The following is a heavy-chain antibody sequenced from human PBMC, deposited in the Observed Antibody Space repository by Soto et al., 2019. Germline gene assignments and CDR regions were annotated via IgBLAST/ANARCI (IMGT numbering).Heavy chain of an antibody. D-gene: IGHD1-1*01. CDR1: GYTFNSDG. CDR3: ARGSNDIAY. CDR2: IIAYNGNT. J-gene: IGHJ4*02. V-gene: IGHV1-18*01. Sequence: QVQLGQSGAEVKKPGASVKVSCKASGYTFNSDGISWVRQAPGQGLEWMGWIIAYNGNTNYAQKLQGRVTITTATPTSTSYMELRSLRSDDTAVSYGARGSNDIAYWGKVNLVIFSS.